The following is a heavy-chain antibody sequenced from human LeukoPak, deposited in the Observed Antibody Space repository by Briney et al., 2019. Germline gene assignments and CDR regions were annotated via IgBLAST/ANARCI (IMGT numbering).Heavy chain of an antibody. CDR2: IYGADAA. CDR1: GFNVSTNY. J-gene: IGHJ4*02. D-gene: IGHD6-13*01. CDR3: VTSTGQQFIPYDY. V-gene: IGHV3-66*02. Sequence: GGSLRLSCAASGFNVSTNYMTWIRQAPGKGLEWVSLIYGADAAYYAEPVRGRFMISRDNLKNKLFLQMNSLRVEDTAVYYCVTSTGQQFIPYDYWGQGTHVTVSS.